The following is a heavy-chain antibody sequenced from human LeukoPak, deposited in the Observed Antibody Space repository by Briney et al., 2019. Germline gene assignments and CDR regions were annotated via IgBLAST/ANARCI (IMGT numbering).Heavy chain of an antibody. J-gene: IGHJ4*02. CDR3: ASLSPRIGGSYVFDY. Sequence: GASVKVSCKASGYTFTGYYMHWVRQAPGQGLEWMGWINPNSGGTNYAQKFQGRVTMTRDTSISTAYMELSRLRSDDTAVYYCASLSPRIGGSYVFDYWGQGTLVTASS. V-gene: IGHV1-2*02. CDR2: INPNSGGT. CDR1: GYTFTGYY. D-gene: IGHD1-26*01.